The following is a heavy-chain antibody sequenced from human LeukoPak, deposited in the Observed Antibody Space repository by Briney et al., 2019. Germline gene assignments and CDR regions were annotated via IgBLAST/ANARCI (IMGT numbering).Heavy chain of an antibody. D-gene: IGHD6-13*01. Sequence: PGGSLRLSCAASGFTFSSYAMSWVRQAPGKGLEWVSAISGSGGRTYYADSVKGRFTSSRDNSKNTLYLQMNSVRAEDTAVYYCAKDSSSWYNWFDPWGQGTLVTVSS. CDR2: ISGSGGRT. CDR3: AKDSSSWYNWFDP. J-gene: IGHJ5*02. CDR1: GFTFSSYA. V-gene: IGHV3-23*01.